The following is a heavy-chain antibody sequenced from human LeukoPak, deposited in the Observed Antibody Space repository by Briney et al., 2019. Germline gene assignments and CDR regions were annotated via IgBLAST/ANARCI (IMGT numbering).Heavy chain of an antibody. Sequence: GASVKVSCKASGGTFSSYAISWVRQAPGQGLEWMGGIIPIFGTADYAQKFQGRVTITADESTSTAYMELSSLRSEDTAVYYCARAWGQVPAARYSGYDRYSYGLPYGVDVWGQGTTVTVSS. J-gene: IGHJ6*02. CDR2: IIPIFGTA. CDR1: GGTFSSYA. V-gene: IGHV1-69*13. D-gene: IGHD5-12*01. CDR3: ARAWGQVPAARYSGYDRYSYGLPYGVDV.